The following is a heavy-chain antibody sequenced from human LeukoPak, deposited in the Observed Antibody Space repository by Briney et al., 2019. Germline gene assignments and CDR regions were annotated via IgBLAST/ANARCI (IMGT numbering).Heavy chain of an antibody. J-gene: IGHJ4*02. CDR1: GGTFTSYA. V-gene: IGHV1-69*13. Sequence: SVKVSCKASGGTFTSYAITWVRQAPGQGLEWMGGIIPLFGTTDYAQTFQGRVTFSADESTTTAYMELISLRSEDTAVYYCARVLAARPLGPFDYWGQGTLVTVSS. CDR3: ARVLAARPLGPFDY. CDR2: IIPLFGTT. D-gene: IGHD6-6*01.